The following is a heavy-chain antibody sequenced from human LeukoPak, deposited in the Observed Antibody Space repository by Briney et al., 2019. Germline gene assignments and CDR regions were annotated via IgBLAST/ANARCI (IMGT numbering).Heavy chain of an antibody. CDR2: IYYCGST. V-gene: IGHV4-59*01. J-gene: IGHJ2*01. D-gene: IGHD1-14*01. CDR3: ARYRWYFDL. CDR1: GGSISSYY. Sequence: PSETLSLTCTVSGGSISSYYWSWIRQPPGKGLEWIGYIYYCGSTNYNPSLKSRVTISVDTSKNQFSLKLSSVTAADTAVYYCARYRWYFDLWGRGTLVTVSS.